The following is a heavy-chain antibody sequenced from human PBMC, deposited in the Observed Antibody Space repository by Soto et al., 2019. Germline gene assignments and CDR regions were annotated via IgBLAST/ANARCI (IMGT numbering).Heavy chain of an antibody. J-gene: IGHJ4*02. Sequence: DVQLVQSGAAVKKPGESLRISCKGSGYTFSSYCIVWVRQMPGKGLEWMGIIHCDDSDTEYSPSFEGQVTISADKANSSAYLQWRSLRASDTATYYCVRYGGKTLDSWGQGTLVTVSS. V-gene: IGHV5-51*01. D-gene: IGHD2-15*01. CDR2: IHCDDSDT. CDR3: VRYGGKTLDS. CDR1: GYTFSSYC.